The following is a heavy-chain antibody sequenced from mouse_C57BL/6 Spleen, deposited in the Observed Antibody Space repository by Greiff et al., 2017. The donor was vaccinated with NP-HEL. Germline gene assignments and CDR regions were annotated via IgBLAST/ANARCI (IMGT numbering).Heavy chain of an antibody. CDR2: IDPSDSYT. J-gene: IGHJ4*01. V-gene: IGHV1-59*01. CDR3: ARTNSYYAMDY. CDR1: GYTFTSYW. Sequence: QVQLQQPGAELVRPGPSVKLSCKASGYTFTSYWMHWVKQRPGQGLEWIGVIDPSDSYTNYNQKFKGKATLTVDTSSSTAYMQLSSLTSEDSAVYYCARTNSYYAMDYWGQGTSVTVSS.